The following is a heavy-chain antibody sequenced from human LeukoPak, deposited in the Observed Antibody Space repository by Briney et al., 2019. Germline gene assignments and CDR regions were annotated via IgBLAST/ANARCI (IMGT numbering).Heavy chain of an antibody. Sequence: SEGSLRLSCAASGFTFSSYAMSWVRQAPGKGLEWVSAISGSGGSTYYADSVKGRFTISRDNSKNTLYLQMNSLRAEDTAVYYCAKHSSGWLYFDYWGQGTLVTVSS. V-gene: IGHV3-23*01. CDR3: AKHSSGWLYFDY. CDR2: ISGSGGST. J-gene: IGHJ4*02. D-gene: IGHD6-19*01. CDR1: GFTFSSYA.